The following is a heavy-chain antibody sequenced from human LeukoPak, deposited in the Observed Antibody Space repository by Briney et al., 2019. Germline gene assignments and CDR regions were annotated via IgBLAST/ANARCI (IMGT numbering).Heavy chain of an antibody. CDR1: GFTFSAYS. Sequence: GGSLRLSCVVSGFTFSAYSMNWVRQAPGKGLEWVSSISSSASHIHYADSVKGRFTISRDNAKNSLSLQLNSLRAEDTAVYFCARSKVIQADAPDVWGQGTTVTISS. V-gene: IGHV3-21*06. J-gene: IGHJ6*02. CDR2: ISSSASHI. CDR3: ARSKVIQADAPDV. D-gene: IGHD5-18*01.